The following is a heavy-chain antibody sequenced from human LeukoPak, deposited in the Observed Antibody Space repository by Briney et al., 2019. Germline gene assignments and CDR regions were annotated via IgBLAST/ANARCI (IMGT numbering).Heavy chain of an antibody. V-gene: IGHV1-8*01. D-gene: IGHD3-9*01. CDR1: GYTFTSYD. CDR3: ARGHTILSYFDY. J-gene: IGHJ4*02. CDR2: MNPNSGNT. Sequence: ASVKVSCKASGYTFTSYDINWVRQATGQGLEWMGWMNPNSGNTGYAQKFQGRVTMTRNTSISTAYMELSSLRSEDTAVYYCARGHTILSYFDYWGRGTLVTVSS.